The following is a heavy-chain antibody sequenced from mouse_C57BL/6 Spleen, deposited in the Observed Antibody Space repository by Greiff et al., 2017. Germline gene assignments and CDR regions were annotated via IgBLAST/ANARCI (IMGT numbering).Heavy chain of an antibody. D-gene: IGHD1-1*01. CDR3: ARSDGSSDSAMDD. J-gene: IGHJ4*01. Sequence: VQLQQSGAELVKPGASVKLSCKASGYTFTSYWMHWVKPRPGQGLEWIGMLHPNSGSTNYHEKFKSKATLTVDNYSSTAYMQLSSLTSEDSAVYYCARSDGSSDSAMDDWGQGTSVTVSS. CDR1: GYTFTSYW. CDR2: LHPNSGST. V-gene: IGHV1-64*01.